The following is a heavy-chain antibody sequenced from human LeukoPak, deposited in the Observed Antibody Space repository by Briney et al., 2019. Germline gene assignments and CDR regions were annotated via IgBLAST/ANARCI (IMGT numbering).Heavy chain of an antibody. CDR2: ISYDGSNK. V-gene: IGHV3-30-3*01. J-gene: IGHJ4*02. Sequence: GGSLRLSCPASGFTFSTYAMHWVRQAPGKGLEWVAVISYDGSNKYYADSVKGRFTISRDNSKNTLYLQMNSLRAEDTALYYCATSARTYLGSSLDYWGQGTLVTVSS. D-gene: IGHD2-15*01. CDR3: ATSARTYLGSSLDY. CDR1: GFTFSTYA.